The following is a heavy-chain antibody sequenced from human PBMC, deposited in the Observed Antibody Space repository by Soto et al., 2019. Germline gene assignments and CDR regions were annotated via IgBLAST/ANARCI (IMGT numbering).Heavy chain of an antibody. Sequence: QVQLVQSGAEVKKPGASVKVSCKASGYTFTSYGISWVRQAPGQGLEWMGWISAYNGNTNYAQKLQGRVTMTTDTSTSTAYMERRSLRSDDTAVYYCARVGLREVRGAKTYGMDVWGQGTTVTVSS. CDR2: ISAYNGNT. J-gene: IGHJ6*02. CDR3: ARVGLREVRGAKTYGMDV. V-gene: IGHV1-18*01. D-gene: IGHD3-10*01. CDR1: GYTFTSYG.